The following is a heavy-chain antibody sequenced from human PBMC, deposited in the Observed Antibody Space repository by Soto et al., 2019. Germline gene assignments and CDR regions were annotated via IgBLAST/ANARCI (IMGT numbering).Heavy chain of an antibody. Sequence: QVQLVESGGGVVQPGRSLRLSCAASGFTFSSSAMHWVRQAPGKGLEWVAVIAYDGSNKYYADSVKGRFTISRDNSKNTMYLQMNSLRAEDTAVYYCAKAGGKRTWYFDYWGQGTLVTVSS. CDR2: IAYDGSNK. V-gene: IGHV3-30*18. CDR3: AKAGGKRTWYFDY. D-gene: IGHD3-16*01. CDR1: GFTFSSSA. J-gene: IGHJ4*02.